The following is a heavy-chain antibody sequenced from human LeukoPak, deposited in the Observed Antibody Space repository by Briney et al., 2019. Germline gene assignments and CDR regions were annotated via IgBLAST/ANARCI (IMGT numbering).Heavy chain of an antibody. V-gene: IGHV1-8*01. Sequence: ASVKVSCKASGYTFTSYDINWVRQATGQGFEWMGWMNPNSGNTGYAQKFQGRVTMTRNTSISTAYMELSSLRSEDTAAYYCARGAVPHDSSGPYDYWGQGTLVTVSS. CDR1: GYTFTSYD. CDR2: MNPNSGNT. CDR3: ARGAVPHDSSGPYDY. D-gene: IGHD3-22*01. J-gene: IGHJ4*02.